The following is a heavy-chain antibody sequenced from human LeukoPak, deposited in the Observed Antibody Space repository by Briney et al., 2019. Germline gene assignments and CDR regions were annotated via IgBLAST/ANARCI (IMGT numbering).Heavy chain of an antibody. CDR1: GFTFSSYA. Sequence: GGSLRLSCAASGFTFSSYAMSWVRQAPGKGLEWVSAISGSGGSTYYADSVKGRFTISRDNSKNTPYLQMNSLRAEDTAVYYCARARGIAAAGKSDYWGQGTLVTVSS. J-gene: IGHJ4*02. D-gene: IGHD6-13*01. CDR2: ISGSGGST. CDR3: ARARGIAAAGKSDY. V-gene: IGHV3-23*01.